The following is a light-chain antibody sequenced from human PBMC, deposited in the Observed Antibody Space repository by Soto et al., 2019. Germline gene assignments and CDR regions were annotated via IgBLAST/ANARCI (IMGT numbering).Light chain of an antibody. J-gene: IGKJ5*01. Sequence: DIRITQSLSSLSASVGDRVTIPCRASQSISSYLNWYQQKPGKAPKLLIYAASSLQSGVPSRFSGSGSGTDFTLTISSLQPEDFATYYCQQSYSTPITFGQGTRLEIK. V-gene: IGKV1-39*01. CDR3: QQSYSTPIT. CDR2: AAS. CDR1: QSISSY.